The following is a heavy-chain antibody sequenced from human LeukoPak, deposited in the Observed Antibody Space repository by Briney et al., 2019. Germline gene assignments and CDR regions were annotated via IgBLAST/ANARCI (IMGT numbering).Heavy chain of an antibody. D-gene: IGHD3-22*01. J-gene: IGHJ4*02. CDR3: ARDSEDSSGYYPFDY. CDR2: IYYTRST. Sequence: SETLALTCTVSGGSINTYFWSWIRQPPGKGLEWIGYIYYTRSTNYNPSLKSRITISVDRSKNLFSLQLSSVTAADTAVYYCARDSEDSSGYYPFDYWGQGTLVTVSS. CDR1: GGSINTYF. V-gene: IGHV4-59*01.